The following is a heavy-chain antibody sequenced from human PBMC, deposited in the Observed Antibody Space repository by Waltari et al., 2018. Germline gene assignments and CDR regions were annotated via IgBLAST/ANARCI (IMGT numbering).Heavy chain of an antibody. Sequence: EGQLVEYGGGLVKPGGSVRLACEASGFICSTYWRHWVRQGPGKGLVWVSRIDNGDGSGTSYADSVKGRFTISRDNAKNTLYLQMNSLRAEDTGVYYCARDHYYSKDVWGTGTTVTVSS. V-gene: IGHV3-74*01. CDR1: GFICSTYW. CDR3: ARDHYYSKDV. CDR2: IDNGDGSGT. J-gene: IGHJ6*04.